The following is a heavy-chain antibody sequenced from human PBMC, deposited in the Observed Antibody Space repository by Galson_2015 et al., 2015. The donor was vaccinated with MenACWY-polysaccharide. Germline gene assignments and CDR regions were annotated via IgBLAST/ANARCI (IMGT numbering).Heavy chain of an antibody. D-gene: IGHD3-16*01. CDR1: GFTFRSYP. CDR3: AKSRGDRVTLFATVPTAPVA. CDR2: ISGSGNSA. V-gene: IGHV3-23*01. Sequence: SLRLSCAASGFTFRSYPMNWVRQTPGKGLEWVSGISGSGNSAFYADSVRGRFTISRDNSKNTLYLQMNSLRADDTALYYCAKSRGDRVTLFATVPTAPVAWGPRTLFTLSS. J-gene: IGHJ5*02.